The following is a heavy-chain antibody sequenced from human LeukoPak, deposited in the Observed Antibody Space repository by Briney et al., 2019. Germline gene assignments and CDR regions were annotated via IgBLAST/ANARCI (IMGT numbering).Heavy chain of an antibody. V-gene: IGHV1-2*06. CDR1: GYTFTGYY. D-gene: IGHD7-27*01. J-gene: IGHJ3*02. Sequence: ASVKVSCKASGYTFTGYYMHWVRQAPGQGLEWMGRINPNSGGTNYAQKFQGRVTMTRGTSISTAYMELSRLRSDDTAVYYCARDRQVGGDDAFDIWGQGTMVTVSS. CDR3: ARDRQVGGDDAFDI. CDR2: INPNSGGT.